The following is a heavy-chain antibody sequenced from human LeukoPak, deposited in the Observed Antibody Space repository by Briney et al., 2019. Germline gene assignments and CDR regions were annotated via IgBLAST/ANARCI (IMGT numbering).Heavy chain of an antibody. CDR3: ARRNSGNYYGLFDP. CDR1: GGSISSGGYY. J-gene: IGHJ5*02. V-gene: IGHV4-39*01. Sequence: PSETLSLTCTVSGGSISSGGYYWSWIRQHPGKGLEWIGYIYYSGNTYYNPSLKSRITLSVDTSKNQFSLKLSSVTAADSAVYYCARRNSGNYYGLFDPWGQGTLVTVSS. CDR2: IYYSGNT. D-gene: IGHD1-26*01.